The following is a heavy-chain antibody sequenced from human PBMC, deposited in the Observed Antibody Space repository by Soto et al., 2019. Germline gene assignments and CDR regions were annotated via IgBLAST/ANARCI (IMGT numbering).Heavy chain of an antibody. D-gene: IGHD4-17*01. J-gene: IGHJ4*02. CDR3: ASEGPSTYPGDYHFDY. CDR1: GFTFSSYG. V-gene: IGHV3-33*01. Sequence: QVQLVESGGGVVQPGRSLRLSWAASGFTFSSYGMHWVRQAPGKGLEWVAVIWYDGSNKYYADSVKGRFTISRENSKNTMYLQMNSLRAEDTAVYYCASEGPSTYPGDYHFDYWGQGTLVTVSS. CDR2: IWYDGSNK.